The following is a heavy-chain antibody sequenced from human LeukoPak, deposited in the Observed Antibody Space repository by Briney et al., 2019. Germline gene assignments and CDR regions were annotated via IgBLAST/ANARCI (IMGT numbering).Heavy chain of an antibody. J-gene: IGHJ3*02. CDR3: ARDGFSSGYPYDAFDI. V-gene: IGHV3-53*01. CDR1: GFTFSTRW. D-gene: IGHD3-22*01. CDR2: IYSGGST. Sequence: PGGSLRLSCAASGFTFSTRWMNWVRQAPGKGLEWVSVIYSGGSTYYADSVKGRFTISRDNSKNTLYLQMNSLRAEDTAVYYCARDGFSSGYPYDAFDIWGQGTMVTVSS.